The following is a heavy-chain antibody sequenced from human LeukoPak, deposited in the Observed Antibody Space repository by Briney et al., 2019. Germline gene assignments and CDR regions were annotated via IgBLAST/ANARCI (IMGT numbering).Heavy chain of an antibody. CDR2: IYYSGST. J-gene: IGHJ4*02. CDR1: GGSISSGGYY. Sequence: SETLSLTCTVSGGSISSGGYYWSWIRQHPGKGLEWIGYIYYSGSTYYNPSLKSRVTISVDTSKNQFSLKLSSVTAADTAVYYCARDNQVLQGIDYWGQGTLVTVSS. CDR3: ARDNQVLQGIDY. V-gene: IGHV4-31*03.